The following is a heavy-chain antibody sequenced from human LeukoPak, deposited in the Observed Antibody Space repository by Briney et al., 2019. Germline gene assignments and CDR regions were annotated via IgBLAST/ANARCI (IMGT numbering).Heavy chain of an antibody. CDR2: IYTSGST. Sequence: SETLSLTCTVSGGSISSYYWSWIRQPAGKGLEWIGRIYTSGSTNYNPSLKSRVTMSVDTSKNQFSLKLSSVTAADTAVYYCARDLCGGDCTDFDYWGQGTLVTVSS. CDR3: ARDLCGGDCTDFDY. D-gene: IGHD2-21*02. J-gene: IGHJ4*02. V-gene: IGHV4-4*07. CDR1: GGSISSYY.